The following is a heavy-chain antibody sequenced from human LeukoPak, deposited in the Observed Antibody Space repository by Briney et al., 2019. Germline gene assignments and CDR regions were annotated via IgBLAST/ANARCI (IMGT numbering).Heavy chain of an antibody. Sequence: ASVKVSCKASGYTFTSYGISWVRQAPGQGLEWMGWISAYNGNTNYAQELQGRVTMTTDTSTSTAYMELRSLRSDDTAVYYCARELTNYYGSGSHRGWFDPWGQGTLVTVSS. CDR1: GYTFTSYG. CDR2: ISAYNGNT. D-gene: IGHD3-10*01. J-gene: IGHJ5*02. CDR3: ARELTNYYGSGSHRGWFDP. V-gene: IGHV1-18*01.